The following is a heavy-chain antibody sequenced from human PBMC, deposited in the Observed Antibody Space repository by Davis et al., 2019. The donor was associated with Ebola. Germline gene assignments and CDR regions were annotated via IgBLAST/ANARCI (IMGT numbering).Heavy chain of an antibody. J-gene: IGHJ5*02. CDR1: GGSFSGYY. Sequence: MPSETLSLTCAVYGGSFSGYYWSWIRQPPGKGLEWIGEINHSGSTNYNPSLKNRVTIAVDKSKNQFSLKLSSVTAADTAVYYCAREWSTVTTGGWFDPWGQGTLVTVSS. CDR2: INHSGST. CDR3: AREWSTVTTGGWFDP. V-gene: IGHV4-34*01. D-gene: IGHD4-17*01.